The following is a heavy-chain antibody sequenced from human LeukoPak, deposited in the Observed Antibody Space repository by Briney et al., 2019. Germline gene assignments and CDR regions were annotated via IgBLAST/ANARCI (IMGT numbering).Heavy chain of an antibody. V-gene: IGHV4-31*03. CDR2: IYYSGST. Sequence: SETLSLTCTVSGGSISSGGYYWSWIRQHPGKGLEWIGYIYYSGSTYYNPSLKSRVTISVDTSKNQFTLKLSSVTAADTAVYYCARQSQGYCSSTSCHSWFDPWGQGTLVTVSS. D-gene: IGHD2-2*01. J-gene: IGHJ5*02. CDR3: ARQSQGYCSSTSCHSWFDP. CDR1: GGSISSGGYY.